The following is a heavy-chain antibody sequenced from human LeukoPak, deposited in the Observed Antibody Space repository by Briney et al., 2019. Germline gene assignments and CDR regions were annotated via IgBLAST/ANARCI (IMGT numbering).Heavy chain of an antibody. V-gene: IGHV3-21*01. Sequence: PGGSLRLSCAASGFTFSSYSMNWVRQAPGKGLEWVSSISSSSYIYYADSVKGRFTISRDNAKNSLYLQMNSLRAEDTAVYYCARGGPSSGYYLDYWGQGTLVTVSS. CDR1: GFTFSSYS. CDR3: ARGGPSSGYYLDY. D-gene: IGHD3-22*01. J-gene: IGHJ4*02. CDR2: ISSSSYI.